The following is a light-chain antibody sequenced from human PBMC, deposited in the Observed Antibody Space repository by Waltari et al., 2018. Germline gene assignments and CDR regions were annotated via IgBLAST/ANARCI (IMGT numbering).Light chain of an antibody. CDR1: QRVFHTNNKNY. V-gene: IGKV4-1*01. Sequence: DIVMTQSPDSLAVSLGERAPINCKSSQRVFHTNNKNYLAWYQQKPGQPPKLLIYWASTRESGVPDRFSGSGSGTDFTLAISSLQAEDVAVYYCQQYYSTPNTFGQGTKVEIK. J-gene: IGKJ2*01. CDR3: QQYYSTPNT. CDR2: WAS.